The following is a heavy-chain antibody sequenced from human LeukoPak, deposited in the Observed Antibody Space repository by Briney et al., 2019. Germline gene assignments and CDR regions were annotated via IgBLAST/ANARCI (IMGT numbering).Heavy chain of an antibody. Sequence: PGRSLRLSCAASGFTFSSYWMSWVRQAPGKGLEWVANIKQDGSEKYYVDSVKGRFTISRDNAKNSLYLQMNSLRAEDTAVYYCARDSREAAAGTDLVDFDYWGQGTLVTVSS. CDR1: GFTFSSYW. J-gene: IGHJ4*02. CDR3: ARDSREAAAGTDLVDFDY. D-gene: IGHD6-13*01. CDR2: IKQDGSEK. V-gene: IGHV3-7*05.